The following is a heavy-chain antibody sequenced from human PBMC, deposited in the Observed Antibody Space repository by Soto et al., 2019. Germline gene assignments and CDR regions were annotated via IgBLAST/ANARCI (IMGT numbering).Heavy chain of an antibody. Sequence: EVQLVQSGGGLVQPGGSPRLSCAASGITFTTYAMSWVRQAPGKGLEWVSTVAPNVTNRHYADFVKGRFTLSRDNSKNTLSLQMNSLRVEDTAIYYCAGDYLRLNSLNGNFYSFGMDVWGQGTAVTVSS. CDR1: GITFTTYA. J-gene: IGHJ6*02. V-gene: IGHV3-23*04. D-gene: IGHD4-17*01. CDR3: AGDYLRLNSLNGNFYSFGMDV. CDR2: VAPNVTNR.